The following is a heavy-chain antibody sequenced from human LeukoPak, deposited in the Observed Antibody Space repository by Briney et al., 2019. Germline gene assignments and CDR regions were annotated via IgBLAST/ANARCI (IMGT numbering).Heavy chain of an antibody. Sequence: GGSLRLSCAASGFTFDDYAMHWVRQAPGKGLEWVSGISWNSGSIGYADSVKGRFTISRDNAKNSLYLQMNSLRAEDTAVYYCARDEAQLLPYYYYYYMDVWGKGTTVTVTS. CDR1: GFTFDDYA. V-gene: IGHV3-9*01. CDR3: ARDEAQLLPYYYYYYMDV. CDR2: ISWNSGSI. J-gene: IGHJ6*03. D-gene: IGHD2-2*01.